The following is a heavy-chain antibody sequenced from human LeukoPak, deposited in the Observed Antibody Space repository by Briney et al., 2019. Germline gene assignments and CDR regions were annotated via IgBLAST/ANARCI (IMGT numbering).Heavy chain of an antibody. D-gene: IGHD3-22*01. CDR3: ARVTTMIVVADNWFDP. J-gene: IGHJ5*02. CDR1: GGSISGGDYY. V-gene: IGHV4-30-4*01. CDR2: IYYSGST. Sequence: SQTLSLTCTVSGGSISGGDYYWSWIRQPPGKGLEWIGYIYYSGSTYYNPSLKSRVTISVDTSKNQFSLKLSSVTAADTAVYYCARVTTMIVVADNWFDPWGQGTLVTVSS.